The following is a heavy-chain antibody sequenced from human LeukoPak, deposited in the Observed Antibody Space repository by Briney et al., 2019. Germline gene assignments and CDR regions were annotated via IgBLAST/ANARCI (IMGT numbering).Heavy chain of an antibody. CDR2: IIPIFGAA. Sequence: SVKVSCKASGYTFSDYYIHWVRQAPGQGLEWMGGIIPIFGAANYAQKFQGRVTITTDESTSTAYMGLSSLRSEDTAVYYCARVPGESTSWGSDAFDIWGQGTMVTVSS. CDR3: ARVPGESTSWGSDAFDI. D-gene: IGHD6-13*01. V-gene: IGHV1-69*05. CDR1: GYTFSDYY. J-gene: IGHJ3*02.